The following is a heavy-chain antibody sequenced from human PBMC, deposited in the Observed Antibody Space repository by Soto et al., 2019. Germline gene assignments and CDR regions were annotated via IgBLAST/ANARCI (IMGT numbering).Heavy chain of an antibody. J-gene: IGHJ4*02. CDR2: ISPDGSTT. CDR1: GFTFSSSW. Sequence: EVQLVESGGDLVQPGGSLRLSCAASGFTFSSSWMYWVRQAPGKGLVSVSRISPDGSTTTYADSVKGRFTISRDNAKNTLYLQMNSLRAEDTAVYYCAGGYSGSPRWGQGTRVTVSS. CDR3: AGGYSGSPR. V-gene: IGHV3-74*01. D-gene: IGHD3-10*01.